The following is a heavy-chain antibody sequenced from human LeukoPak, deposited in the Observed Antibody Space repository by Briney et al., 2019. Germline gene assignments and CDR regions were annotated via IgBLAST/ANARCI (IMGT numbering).Heavy chain of an antibody. CDR2: ISYDGSNK. CDR3: ARETVTTYYYYYYMDV. Sequence: PGGSLRLSCAASGFTFSSYGMHWVRQAPGKGLEWVAVISYDGSNKYYADSVKGRFTISRDNSKNTLYLQMNSLRAEDTAVYYCARETVTTYYYYYYMDVWGKGTTVTVSS. CDR1: GFTFSSYG. D-gene: IGHD4-11*01. J-gene: IGHJ6*03. V-gene: IGHV3-30*03.